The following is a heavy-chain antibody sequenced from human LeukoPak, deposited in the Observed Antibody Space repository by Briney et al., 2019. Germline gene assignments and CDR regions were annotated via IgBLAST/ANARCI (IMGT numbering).Heavy chain of an antibody. CDR1: GYAISSGYY. CDR3: ARDGPDIVVVPAAILPLDY. D-gene: IGHD2-2*02. J-gene: IGHJ4*02. Sequence: PSETPPLTCTVSGYAISSGYYWGWIRQPPGKGLEWSGSIYHSGSTYYNPSLKSRVTISVDTSKNQFSLKLSSVTAADTAVYYCARDGPDIVVVPAAILPLDYWGQGTLVTVSS. V-gene: IGHV4-38-2*02. CDR2: IYHSGST.